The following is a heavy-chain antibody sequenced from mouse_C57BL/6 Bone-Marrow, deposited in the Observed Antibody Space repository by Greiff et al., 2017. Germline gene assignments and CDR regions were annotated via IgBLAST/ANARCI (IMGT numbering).Heavy chain of an antibody. CDR2: IDPSDSYS. CDR1: GYTFTSYW. CDR3: ARWGYGNPWYFEV. V-gene: IGHV1-50*01. D-gene: IGHD1-1*01. J-gene: IGHJ1*03. Sequence: QVQLQQPGAELVKPGASVKLSCKASGYTFTSYWMQWVKQRPGQGLEWIGEIDPSDSYSNYNQKFKGKATLTVDTSSSTAYMQLSSRTSEDSAVYYCARWGYGNPWYFEVWGTGTAVTVSS.